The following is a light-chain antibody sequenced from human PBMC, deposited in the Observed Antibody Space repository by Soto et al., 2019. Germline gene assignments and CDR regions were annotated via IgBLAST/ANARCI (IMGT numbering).Light chain of an antibody. CDR2: SNN. Sequence: QSVLTQPPSVSGAPGQWVTISCTGSGSSLGAGYDVHWYQQLPGTAPKLLIYSNNQRPSGVPDRFSGSKSGTSASLAISGLQSEDEADYYCAAWDDSLNGKVFGGGTKLTVL. J-gene: IGLJ3*02. CDR3: AAWDDSLNGKV. V-gene: IGLV1-40*01. CDR1: GSSLGAGYD.